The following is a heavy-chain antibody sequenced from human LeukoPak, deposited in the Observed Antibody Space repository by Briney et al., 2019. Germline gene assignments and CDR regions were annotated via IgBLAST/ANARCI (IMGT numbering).Heavy chain of an antibody. CDR2: INPNSGGT. CDR1: GYTFTGYY. J-gene: IGHJ4*02. Sequence: ASVKVSCKASGYTFTGYYIHWVRQAPGQGLQWMGWINPNSGGTNYAQKFRSRVTMTRDTSISTAYMELSRLRSDDTAVYYCARGEIDYGGYWGQGTLVTVSS. CDR3: ARGEIDYGGY. D-gene: IGHD4/OR15-4a*01. V-gene: IGHV1-2*02.